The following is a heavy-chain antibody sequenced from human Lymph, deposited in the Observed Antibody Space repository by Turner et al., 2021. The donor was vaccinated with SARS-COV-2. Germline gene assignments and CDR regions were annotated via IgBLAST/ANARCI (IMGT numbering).Heavy chain of an antibody. D-gene: IGHD4-17*01. J-gene: IGHJ4*02. CDR3: ARDIPTTADYFDY. CDR1: GFTFSTYS. Sequence: EVQLVESGGGLVKPGGSLRLSCAASGFTFSTYSMNWVRQAPGKGLEWISSISSSSSYIYDADSVKGRFTISRDDAKNSLYLQMNSLRAEDMAVYYCARDIPTTADYFDYWGQGTLVTVSS. CDR2: ISSSSSYI. V-gene: IGHV3-21*01.